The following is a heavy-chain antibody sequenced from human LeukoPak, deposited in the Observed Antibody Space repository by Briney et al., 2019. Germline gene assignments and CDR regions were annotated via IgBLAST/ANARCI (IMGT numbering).Heavy chain of an antibody. Sequence: GGSLRLSCAASGFTFDDYGMSWVRQAPGKGLEWVSSIKWNGGSTGYADSVKGRFTISRDDAKNSLYLQMNSLRAEDTALYYCARDGGDCSGDSCYVDYWGQGTLVTVSS. CDR1: GFTFDDYG. CDR3: ARDGGDCSGDSCYVDY. V-gene: IGHV3-20*04. J-gene: IGHJ4*02. CDR2: IKWNGGST. D-gene: IGHD2-15*01.